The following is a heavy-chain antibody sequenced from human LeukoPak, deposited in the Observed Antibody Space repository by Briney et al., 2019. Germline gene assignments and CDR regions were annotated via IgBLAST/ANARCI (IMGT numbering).Heavy chain of an antibody. CDR2: IYYSGST. CDR3: ARDERRGPYY. Sequence: SETLSLTCTVSGGSISSSSYYWGWIRQPPGKGLEWIGSIYYSGSTYYNPSLKSRVTISVDTSKNQFSLKLSSVTAADTAVYYCARDERRGPYYWGQGALVTVSS. CDR1: GGSISSSSYY. V-gene: IGHV4-39*02. D-gene: IGHD6-25*01. J-gene: IGHJ4*02.